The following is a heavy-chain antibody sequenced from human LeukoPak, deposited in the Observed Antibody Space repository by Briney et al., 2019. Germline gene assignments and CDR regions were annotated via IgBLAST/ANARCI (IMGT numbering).Heavy chain of an antibody. J-gene: IGHJ3*02. CDR2: IIPILGIA. V-gene: IGHV1-69*02. CDR1: GGTFSSYT. CDR3: ARRYSNNAFDI. D-gene: IGHD4-11*01. Sequence: SVKVSCKASGGTFSSYTISWVRQAPGQGLEWMGRIIPILGIANYAQKFQGRDTITADKSTSTAYMELSSLRSEDTAVYCCARRYSNNAFDIWGQGTMVTVSS.